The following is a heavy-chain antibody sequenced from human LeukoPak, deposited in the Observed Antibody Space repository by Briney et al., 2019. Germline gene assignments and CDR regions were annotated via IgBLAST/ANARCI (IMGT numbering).Heavy chain of an antibody. Sequence: GGSLRPSCAASGFTFSSYGMHWVRQAPGKGLEWVAVMSYDGSNKDYADSVKGRFTISRDNYKNTLYVRMNSLRAEDTAVYYCAKDSSGGWLRSYYFDSWGQGTLVTVSS. V-gene: IGHV3-30*18. CDR1: GFTFSSYG. D-gene: IGHD5-24*01. J-gene: IGHJ4*02. CDR2: MSYDGSNK. CDR3: AKDSSGGWLRSYYFDS.